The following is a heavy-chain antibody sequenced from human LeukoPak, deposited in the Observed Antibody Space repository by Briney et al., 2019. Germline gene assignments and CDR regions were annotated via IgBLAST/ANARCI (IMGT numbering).Heavy chain of an antibody. J-gene: IGHJ2*01. Sequence: SQTLSLTCAVYGGSFSGYYWNWIRQPPGKGLEWIGEVYHSGSTNYNPSLKSRVTISADTSKNQFSLKLSSVTAADTAVYYCARATYCSGGNCYKLRYFDLWGRGTLVTVSS. CDR1: GGSFSGYY. CDR2: VYHSGST. CDR3: ARATYCSGGNCYKLRYFDL. D-gene: IGHD2-15*01. V-gene: IGHV4-34*01.